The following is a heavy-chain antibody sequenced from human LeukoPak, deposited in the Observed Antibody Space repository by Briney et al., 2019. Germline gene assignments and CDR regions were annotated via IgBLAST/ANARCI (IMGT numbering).Heavy chain of an antibody. D-gene: IGHD2-21*01. CDR1: GGSISSYY. J-gene: IGHJ4*02. CDR2: IYYSGST. Sequence: PSETLSLTCTVSGGSISSYYWSWIRQPPGKGLEWIGYIYYSGSTNYNPSLKSRVTISVDTSKNEFSLKLSSVTAADTAVYYCARHRSLWWPYFDYWGQGTLVTVSS. CDR3: ARHRSLWWPYFDY. V-gene: IGHV4-59*08.